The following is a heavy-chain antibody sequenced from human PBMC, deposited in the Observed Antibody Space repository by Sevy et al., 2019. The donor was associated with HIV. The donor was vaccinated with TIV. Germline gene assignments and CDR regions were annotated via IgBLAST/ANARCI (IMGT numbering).Heavy chain of an antibody. J-gene: IGHJ2*01. D-gene: IGHD5-18*01. Sequence: GGSLRLSCTASGFTFGDYTVSWFRQAPGKGLEWVGFIRSKAYGGTTEYAASVKGRFTISRDDSKSIAYLQMNSLKTEDTAVYYCTRVHPESYGYLRQFRYFDVWGRGTLVTVSS. CDR3: TRVHPESYGYLRQFRYFDV. CDR2: IRSKAYGGTT. V-gene: IGHV3-49*03. CDR1: GFTFGDYT.